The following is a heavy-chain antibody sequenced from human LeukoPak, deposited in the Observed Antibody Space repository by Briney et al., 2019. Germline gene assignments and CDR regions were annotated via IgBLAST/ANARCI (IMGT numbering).Heavy chain of an antibody. V-gene: IGHV3-23*01. CDR2: ISGGGGST. CDR1: GFTFSSYV. Sequence: GGSLRLSCAASGFTFSSYVMNWVRQAPGKGLEWVSVISGGGGSTYYADSVKGRFTISRDNSKNTLFLQMNSLRAEDTAVYYCAKGGYCSSTSCYVGWFDPRGQGNLVTVSS. D-gene: IGHD2-2*01. J-gene: IGHJ5*02. CDR3: AKGGYCSSTSCYVGWFDP.